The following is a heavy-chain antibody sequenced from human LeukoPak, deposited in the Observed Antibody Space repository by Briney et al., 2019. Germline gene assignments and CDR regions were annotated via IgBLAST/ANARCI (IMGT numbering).Heavy chain of an antibody. D-gene: IGHD1-26*01. V-gene: IGHV3-64D*06. J-gene: IGHJ4*02. CDR2: IASDGGWR. CDR3: VRDLSGTYSFDY. CDR1: GFTFGSYE. Sequence: PGGSLRLSCTPSGFTFGSYEMHWVRQAPGKGLEYVSSIASDGGWRYYADSVKGRFTISRDDSNNTQYLQMSSLRAEDTAVYYCVRDLSGTYSFDYWGQGTLVTVSS.